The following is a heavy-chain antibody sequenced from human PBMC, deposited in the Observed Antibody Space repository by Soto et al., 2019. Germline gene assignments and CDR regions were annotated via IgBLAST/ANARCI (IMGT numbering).Heavy chain of an antibody. D-gene: IGHD3-3*01. V-gene: IGHV1-46*01. J-gene: IGHJ4*02. CDR1: GYTFTSYY. Sequence: GASVKVSCKASGYTFTSYYMHWVRQAPGQGLEWMGIINPSGGSTSYAQKFQGRVTMTRDTSTSTVYMELSSLRSEDTAVYYCARGAITIFGVVILNGLFDYWGQGTLVTVYS. CDR3: ARGAITIFGVVILNGLFDY. CDR2: INPSGGST.